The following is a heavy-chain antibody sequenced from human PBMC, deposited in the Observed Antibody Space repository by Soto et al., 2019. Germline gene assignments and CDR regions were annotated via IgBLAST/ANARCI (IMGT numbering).Heavy chain of an antibody. V-gene: IGHV1-46*01. D-gene: IGHD6-19*01. Sequence: QVQLVQSGAEVKKPGASVKVSCKASGYTFTSYYMHWVRQAPGQGLEWMGIINPSGGSTRYEQKSQAKVTMTRDTSTSTVYMELSSLRSEDTAVYYCAREGRSSYSSGWYYFDYWGQGTLVTVSS. J-gene: IGHJ4*02. CDR2: INPSGGST. CDR3: AREGRSSYSSGWYYFDY. CDR1: GYTFTSYY.